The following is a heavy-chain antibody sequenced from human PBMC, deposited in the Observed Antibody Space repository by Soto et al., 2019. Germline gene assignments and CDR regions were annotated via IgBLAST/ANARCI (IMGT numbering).Heavy chain of an antibody. D-gene: IGHD2-2*03. J-gene: IGHJ6*03. Sequence: GESLKISCKGSGYNFTNYWIGWVRQMPGKGLEWMGIIYPSDSDTRYSPSFQGQVTFSADKSISTAYLQLSSLKASDTAMYYCARLGGYCDLTTCYGDYYYYYMDVWGKGTTVTVSS. CDR3: ARLGGYCDLTTCYGDYYYYYMDV. CDR1: GYNFTNYW. CDR2: IYPSDSDT. V-gene: IGHV5-51*01.